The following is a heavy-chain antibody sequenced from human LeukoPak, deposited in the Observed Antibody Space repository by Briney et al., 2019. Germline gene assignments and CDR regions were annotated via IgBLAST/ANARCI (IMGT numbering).Heavy chain of an antibody. V-gene: IGHV3-49*04. CDR3: TRDRWGGGYTSRGMDV. J-gene: IGHJ6*04. D-gene: IGHD5-12*01. CDR1: GFTFGDYA. CDR2: IRSKDNDGPT. Sequence: GGSLGLSCRASGFTFGDYAIRGVRQAPGRGLEGLGFIRSKDNDGPTAYAASVAGTFIISRDDSKSIAYLQMHDLKTEDTALYYCTRDRWGGGYTSRGMDVWGKGPTVTISS.